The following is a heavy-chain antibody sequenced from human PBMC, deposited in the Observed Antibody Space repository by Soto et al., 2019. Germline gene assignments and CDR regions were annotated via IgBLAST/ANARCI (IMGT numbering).Heavy chain of an antibody. CDR2: IIPILGIA. D-gene: IGHD1-20*01. J-gene: IGHJ6*03. CDR3: ARGGYNWNQLDYYYYYMDV. V-gene: IGHV1-69*02. Sequence: QVQLVQSGAEVQKPGSSVKVSCKASGGTFSSYTISWVRQAPGQGLEWMGRIIPILGIANYAQKFQGRVTITADKSTSTAYMELSSLRSEDTAVYYCARGGYNWNQLDYYYYYMDVWGKGTTVTVSS. CDR1: GGTFSSYT.